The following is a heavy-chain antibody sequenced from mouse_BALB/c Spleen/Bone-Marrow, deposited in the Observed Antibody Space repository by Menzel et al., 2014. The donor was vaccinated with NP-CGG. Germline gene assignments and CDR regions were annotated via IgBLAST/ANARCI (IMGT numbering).Heavy chain of an antibody. CDR2: IDPGVGGT. CDR3: TRGPNYNGNRYGMDY. D-gene: IGHD2-1*01. J-gene: IGHJ4*01. V-gene: IGHV1-15*01. CDR1: GYKFTDYD. Sequence: VQLQQSGAELVRPGASVTLSCKASGYKFTDYDIYWVKQTPVHGLEWIGAIDPGVGGTAYSQKFKCKATLTADISSSTAYMELSSLTSENSAVYYCTRGPNYNGNRYGMDYWGQGTSVTVSS.